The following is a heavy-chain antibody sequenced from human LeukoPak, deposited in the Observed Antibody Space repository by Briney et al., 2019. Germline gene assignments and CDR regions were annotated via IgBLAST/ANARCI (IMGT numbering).Heavy chain of an antibody. CDR3: ARSCPSINYGDYVTWNWFDP. Sequence: PSETLSLTCAVYGGSFSGYYWSWIRQPPGKGLEWIGEINHSGSTNYNPSLKSRVTISVDTSKKQFSLKLSSVTAADTAVYYCARSCPSINYGDYVTWNWFDPWGQGTLVTVSS. V-gene: IGHV4-34*01. D-gene: IGHD4-17*01. CDR1: GGSFSGYY. J-gene: IGHJ5*02. CDR2: INHSGST.